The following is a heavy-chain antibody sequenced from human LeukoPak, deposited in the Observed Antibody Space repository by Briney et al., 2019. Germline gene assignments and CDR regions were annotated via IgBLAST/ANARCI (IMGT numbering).Heavy chain of an antibody. J-gene: IGHJ5*02. V-gene: IGHV4-61*02. CDR3: ARWHGYCSGGSCSNWFDP. CDR1: GGSISSGSYY. Sequence: SQTLSLTCTVSGGSISSGSYYWSWIRQPAGKGLEWIGRIYTSGSTNYNPSLKSRVTISVDTSKNQFSLKLSSVTAADTAVYYCARWHGYCSGGSCSNWFDPWGQGTLVTVPS. CDR2: IYTSGST. D-gene: IGHD2-15*01.